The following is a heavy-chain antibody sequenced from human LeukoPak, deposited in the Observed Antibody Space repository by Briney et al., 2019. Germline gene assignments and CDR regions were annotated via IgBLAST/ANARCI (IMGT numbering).Heavy chain of an antibody. V-gene: IGHV4-30-4*08. CDR2: IYYSGST. J-gene: IGHJ1*01. CDR1: GGSISSGDYY. CDR3: AIGSSWGFFQH. D-gene: IGHD6-13*01. Sequence: SETLSLTCTVSGGSISSGDYYWSWIRQPPGEGPEWIGYIYYSGSTFYNPSLKSRVTISADTSKNQFSLKLSSVTAADTAVYYSAIGSSWGFFQHWGQGTLVTVSS.